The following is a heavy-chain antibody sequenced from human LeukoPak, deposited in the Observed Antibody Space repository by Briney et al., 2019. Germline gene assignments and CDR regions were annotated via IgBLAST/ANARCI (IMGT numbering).Heavy chain of an antibody. J-gene: IGHJ3*02. Sequence: GESLKISCKGSGYSFTSYWIGWVRQMPGKGLEWMGIIYPGDSDTRYSPSFQGQVTISADKSISTAYLPWSSLKASDTAMYYCARTHSSRPDAFDIWGQGTMVTVSS. D-gene: IGHD6-13*01. CDR2: IYPGDSDT. V-gene: IGHV5-51*01. CDR1: GYSFTSYW. CDR3: ARTHSSRPDAFDI.